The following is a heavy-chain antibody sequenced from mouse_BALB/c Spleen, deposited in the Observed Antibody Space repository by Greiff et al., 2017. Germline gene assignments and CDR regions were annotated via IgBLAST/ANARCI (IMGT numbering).Heavy chain of an antibody. D-gene: IGHD3-2*01. J-gene: IGHJ3*01. Sequence: EVQGVESGGGLVKPGGSLKLSCAASGFTFSSYAMSWVRQTLEKRLEWVATISSGGSYTYYPDSVKGRFTISRDNAKNTLYLQMSSLRSEDTAMYYCASPDSSGYPVWFAYWGQGTLVTVSA. CDR2: ISSGGSYT. CDR1: GFTFSSYA. V-gene: IGHV5-9-3*01. CDR3: ASPDSSGYPVWFAY.